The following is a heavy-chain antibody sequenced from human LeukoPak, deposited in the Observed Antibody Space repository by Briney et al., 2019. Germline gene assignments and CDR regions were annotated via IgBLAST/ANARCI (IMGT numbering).Heavy chain of an antibody. V-gene: IGHV3-23*01. D-gene: IGHD4-11*01. CDR3: AKGPNDDSNYLFDH. CDR2: ITGSGGNT. CDR1: GFPFNRYA. J-gene: IGHJ5*02. Sequence: GGSLRLSCAASGFPFNRYAMSWVRQAPGKGLEWVSVITGSGGNTYHAASVKGRLTVSRDNSKNTLYLHMNSLRAEDTAVYHCAKGPNDDSNYLFDHWGQGTLVTVSS.